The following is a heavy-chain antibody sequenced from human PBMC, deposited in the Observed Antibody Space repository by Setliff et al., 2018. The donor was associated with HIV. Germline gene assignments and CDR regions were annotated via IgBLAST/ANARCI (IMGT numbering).Heavy chain of an antibody. CDR2: IFYTGST. D-gene: IGHD3-3*01. V-gene: IGHV4-59*08. CDR3: GRQVPVPGVAVTPIDY. J-gene: IGHJ4*02. Sequence: PSETLSLTCAVNSGSFGSYYWTWLRQFPGKGLEWIGFIFYTGSTTYNPSLNSRVTISVDTSRNQFTLKLSSVTAADTAVYYCGRQVPVPGVAVTPIDYWGQGTLVTVSS. CDR1: SGSFGSYY.